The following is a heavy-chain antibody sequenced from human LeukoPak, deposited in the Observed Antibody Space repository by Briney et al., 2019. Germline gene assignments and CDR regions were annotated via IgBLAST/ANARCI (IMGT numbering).Heavy chain of an antibody. D-gene: IGHD3-16*01. V-gene: IGHV1-18*01. Sequence: ASVKVSCTAAGYTFTSYGISWARQAPGQGPEWMGWISGYNGNTRYTQKFQGRVTMTTDTSTSTAYMELRSLRSDDTAVYYCARDWGKGEYYFDYWGQGTLVTVSS. CDR2: ISGYNGNT. CDR3: ARDWGKGEYYFDY. J-gene: IGHJ4*02. CDR1: GYTFTSYG.